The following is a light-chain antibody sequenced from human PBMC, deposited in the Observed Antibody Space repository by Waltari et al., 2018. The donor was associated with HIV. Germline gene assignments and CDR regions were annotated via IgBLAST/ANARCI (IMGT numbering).Light chain of an antibody. CDR1: QGISTW. CDR3: QQSNSARPLT. Sequence: DIQMTQFPHSMSASVGDRATITCRGSQGISTWLAWYKQKPGKAPKLLIYAATNLQSGVSSRFSGSGSGTDFTLTISSLQPEDSATYYCQQSNSARPLTFGQGTKVDIK. V-gene: IGKV1-12*01. CDR2: AAT. J-gene: IGKJ1*01.